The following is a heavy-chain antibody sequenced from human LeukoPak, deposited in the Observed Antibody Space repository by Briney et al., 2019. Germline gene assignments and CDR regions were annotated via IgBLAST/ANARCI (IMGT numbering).Heavy chain of an antibody. CDR1: GYTFTSYD. D-gene: IGHD3-9*01. CDR2: MNPNSGNT. Sequence: GASVKVSCKASGYTFTSYDINWVRQATGQGLEWMGWMNPNSGNTGYAQKFQGRVTMTRNTSISTAYMELSSLRSEDTAVYYCARSGYDILAGFGVALDYLGQGTLVTVSS. V-gene: IGHV1-8*01. CDR3: ARSGYDILAGFGVALDY. J-gene: IGHJ4*02.